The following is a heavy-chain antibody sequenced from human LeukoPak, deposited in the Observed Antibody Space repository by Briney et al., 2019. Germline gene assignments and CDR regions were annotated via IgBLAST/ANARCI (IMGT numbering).Heavy chain of an antibody. Sequence: ASVKVSCKASGYTFTSYGISWVRQAPGQGLEWMGWISAYNGNTNYAQKLQGRVTMTTDTSTSTAYMELRSLRSDDTAVYYCARDPAVRGRIAAAGTPDYWGQGTLVTVSS. D-gene: IGHD6-13*01. CDR2: ISAYNGNT. CDR3: ARDPAVRGRIAAAGTPDY. J-gene: IGHJ4*02. V-gene: IGHV1-18*01. CDR1: GYTFTSYG.